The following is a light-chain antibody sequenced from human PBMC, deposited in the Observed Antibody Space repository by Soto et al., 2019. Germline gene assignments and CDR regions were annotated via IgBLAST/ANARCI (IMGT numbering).Light chain of an antibody. CDR3: QSFDSSLSGDVV. CDR1: NSNIGTYD. Sequence: QSVLTQPPSVSGAPGQRVSISCTGSNSNIGTYDVHWYQQFPGTAPKLLIYANTNRPSGVPDRFSGSKSGTSASLAITGLQADDEADYYCQSFDSSLSGDVVFGGGTKLTVL. V-gene: IGLV1-40*01. CDR2: ANT. J-gene: IGLJ2*01.